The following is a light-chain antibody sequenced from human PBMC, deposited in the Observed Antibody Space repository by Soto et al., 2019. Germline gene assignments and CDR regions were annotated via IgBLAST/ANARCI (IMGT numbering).Light chain of an antibody. CDR2: DVR. CDR3: SSYAGSNSYVV. Sequence: QSALTQPASVSGSPGQSITISCTGTSSDLGTYNYVSWYQQYPDKAPKLIIYDVRNRPSEVSDRFSGSKSGDTASLIISGLQAEDEADYYCSSYAGSNSYVVFGGGTKLTVL. V-gene: IGLV2-14*03. J-gene: IGLJ2*01. CDR1: SSDLGTYNY.